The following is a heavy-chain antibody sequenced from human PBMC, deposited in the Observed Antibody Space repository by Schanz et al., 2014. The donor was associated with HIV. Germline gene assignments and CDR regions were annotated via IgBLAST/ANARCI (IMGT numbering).Heavy chain of an antibody. J-gene: IGHJ6*02. Sequence: DVQLVESGGGLLQPGESLRLSCVASGFTFGTTWMYWVRQGPGKGLAWVSYITPDGSVTYADSVKGRFTTSRDNSKNTLYLQMNSLRAEDTAMYYCARDDCSGGSCYSNYYYGMDVWGQGTTVTVS. CDR1: GFTFGTTW. CDR3: ARDDCSGGSCYSNYYYGMDV. V-gene: IGHV3-74*01. D-gene: IGHD2-15*01. CDR2: ITPDGSVT.